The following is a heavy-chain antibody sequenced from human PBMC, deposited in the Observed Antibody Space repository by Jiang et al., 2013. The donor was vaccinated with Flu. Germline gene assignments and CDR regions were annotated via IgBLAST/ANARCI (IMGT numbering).Heavy chain of an antibody. Sequence: VLLKPSETPSLTCAVYGGSFSGYYWSWIRQPPGKGLEWIGEINHSGSTNYNPSLKSRVTISVDTSKNQFSLKLSSVTAADTAVYYCARWAQIGGSRDYWGQGTLVTVSS. CDR3: ARWAQIGGSRDY. V-gene: IGHV4-34*01. D-gene: IGHD3-16*01. J-gene: IGHJ4*02. CDR2: INHSGST. CDR1: GGSFSGYY.